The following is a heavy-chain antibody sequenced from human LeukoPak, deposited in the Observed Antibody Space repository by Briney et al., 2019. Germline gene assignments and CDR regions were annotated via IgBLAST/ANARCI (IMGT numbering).Heavy chain of an antibody. CDR1: GGSISSGGYY. Sequence: SETLSLTCTVSGGSISSGGYYWSWIRQPPGKGPEWIGDIYYSGSTYDNPSLKSRVTISVDTSKNQFSLKLSSVTAADTAVYYCAREEIVVVTARLYYYYGMDVWGQGTTVTVSS. CDR3: AREEIVVVTARLYYYYGMDV. V-gene: IGHV4-30-4*01. CDR2: IYYSGST. J-gene: IGHJ6*02. D-gene: IGHD2-21*02.